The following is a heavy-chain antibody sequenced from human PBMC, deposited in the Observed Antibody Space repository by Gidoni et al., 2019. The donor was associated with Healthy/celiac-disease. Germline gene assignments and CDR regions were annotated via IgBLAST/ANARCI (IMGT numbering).Heavy chain of an antibody. CDR3: ARGDYDRLTGQSHGDY. D-gene: IGHD3-9*01. CDR1: GYTFTGYY. J-gene: IGHJ4*02. CDR2: IKPNLGGT. Sequence: QVPLVQSVAEVKKPGASVKVSCKASGYTFTGYYMHWVRQAPGKGLEWKGRIKPNLGGTNYAQKFQGRVTMTRDTSISTAYMELSRLRSDDTAVYYCARGDYDRLTGQSHGDYWGQGTLVTVSS. V-gene: IGHV1-2*06.